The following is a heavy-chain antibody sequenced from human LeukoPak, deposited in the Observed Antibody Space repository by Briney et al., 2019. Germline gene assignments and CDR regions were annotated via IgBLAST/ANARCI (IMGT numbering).Heavy chain of an antibody. CDR1: GFSFRDAW. D-gene: IGHD3-22*01. CDR3: AKDGDSSGYYYPIDY. J-gene: IGHJ4*02. V-gene: IGHV3-23*01. CDR2: IGGSGGST. Sequence: GGPLGLSCAASGFSFRDAWMTWVRQAPGKGLEWVSAIGGSGGSTYYADSVKGRFTISRDNSKNTLYLQMNSLRAEDTAVYYCAKDGDSSGYYYPIDYWGQGTLVTVSS.